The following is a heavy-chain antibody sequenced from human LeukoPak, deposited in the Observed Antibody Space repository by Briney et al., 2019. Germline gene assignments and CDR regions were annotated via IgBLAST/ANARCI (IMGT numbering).Heavy chain of an antibody. Sequence: SETLSLTCTVSGGSISSGGYLWSWIRQNPGKGLEWIGYIYHGGNTYYNPSLKSRVTISVDTSKNQFSLKLSSVTAADTAVYYCARVRYCGSGEEIDPWGQGTLVTVSS. CDR2: IYHGGNT. D-gene: IGHD3-10*01. CDR1: GGSISSGGYL. CDR3: ARVRYCGSGEEIDP. J-gene: IGHJ5*02. V-gene: IGHV4-31*03.